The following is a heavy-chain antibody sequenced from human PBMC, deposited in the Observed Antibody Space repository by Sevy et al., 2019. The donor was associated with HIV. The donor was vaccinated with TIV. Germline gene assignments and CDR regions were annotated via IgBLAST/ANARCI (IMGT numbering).Heavy chain of an antibody. D-gene: IGHD3-10*01. Sequence: SQTLSLTCAISGDSVSSNSAAWNWIRQSPSRGLEWLGRTYYRSKWYNDYAVSVKSRITINPDTSKNQFSLQLNSVTPEDTAVYYCARGFLIRGSGSYSWFDPWGQRTLVTVSS. CDR1: GDSVSSNSAA. V-gene: IGHV6-1*01. J-gene: IGHJ5*02. CDR3: ARGFLIRGSGSYSWFDP. CDR2: TYYRSKWYN.